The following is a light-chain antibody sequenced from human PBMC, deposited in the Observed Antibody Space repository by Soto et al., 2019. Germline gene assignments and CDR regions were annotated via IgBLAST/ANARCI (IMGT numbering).Light chain of an antibody. J-gene: IGKJ1*01. CDR2: GAS. CDR1: QSLGSD. CDR3: QQYYNWPRT. Sequence: EIVMTQSPGTLSLSPGDTATLSCRASQSLGSDLAWYQQKPGRAPRLLIFGASARPTGIPARISGSGSGTEFTLTISSLRSEDFAVYFCQQYYNWPRTFGQGTKVEI. V-gene: IGKV3-15*01.